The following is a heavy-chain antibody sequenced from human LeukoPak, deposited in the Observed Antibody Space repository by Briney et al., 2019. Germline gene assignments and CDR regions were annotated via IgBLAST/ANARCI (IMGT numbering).Heavy chain of an antibody. V-gene: IGHV5-51*01. Sequence: GESLKISCKGSGYSFTSYWIGWVRQMPGKGLEWMGIIYPGDSDTRYSPSFQGQVTISADKSISTAYLQWSSLKASDTAMYYCASQGDSSSWYSDFDYWGPGTLVTVSS. J-gene: IGHJ4*02. CDR2: IYPGDSDT. D-gene: IGHD6-13*01. CDR3: ASQGDSSSWYSDFDY. CDR1: GYSFTSYW.